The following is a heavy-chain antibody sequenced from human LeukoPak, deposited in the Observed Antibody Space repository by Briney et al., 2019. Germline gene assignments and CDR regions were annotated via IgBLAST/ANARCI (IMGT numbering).Heavy chain of an antibody. J-gene: IGHJ4*02. CDR1: GYTFITYS. V-gene: IGHV1-18*01. CDR2: ISPYNGNT. CDR3: ARDPRSGVLDY. Sequence: ASVKVSCKASGYTFITYSMSWVRQAPGQGLEWMGWISPYNGNTNYEQKFQGRVTMMTDKSTSTAYMELRTLRSDDTAVYFCARDPRSGVLDYWGQGTLVTVSS. D-gene: IGHD2-15*01.